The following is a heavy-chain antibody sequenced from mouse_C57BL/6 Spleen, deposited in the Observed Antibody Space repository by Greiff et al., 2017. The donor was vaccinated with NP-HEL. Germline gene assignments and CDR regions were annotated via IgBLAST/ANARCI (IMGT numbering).Heavy chain of an antibody. CDR1: GFTFSNYW. CDR2: IRLKSDNYAT. CDR3: TDWYFDV. J-gene: IGHJ1*03. V-gene: IGHV6-3*01. Sequence: EVKLEESGGGLVQPGGSMKLSCVASGFTFSNYWMNWVRQSPERGLEWVAQIRLKSDNYATHYAESVKGRFTISRDDSKSSVYLQMNNLRAEDTGIYYCTDWYFDVWGTGTTVTVSS.